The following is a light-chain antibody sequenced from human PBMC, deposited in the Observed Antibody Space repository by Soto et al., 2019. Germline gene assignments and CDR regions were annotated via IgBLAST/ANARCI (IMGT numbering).Light chain of an antibody. CDR1: QSISIY. V-gene: IGKV3-11*01. CDR2: DAS. CDR3: QQRTSWPIT. Sequence: DIVLTRSPATLSLSPGERATLSCRASQSISIYLAWYQQKPGQAPRLLIYDASHRATGIPARFSGSGSGTDFTLIISSLEPEDFAVYYCQQRTSWPITFGGGTKVEI. J-gene: IGKJ4*01.